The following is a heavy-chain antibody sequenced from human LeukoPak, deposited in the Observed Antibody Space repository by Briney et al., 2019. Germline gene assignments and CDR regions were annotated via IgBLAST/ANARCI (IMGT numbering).Heavy chain of an antibody. CDR2: INPSGGST. J-gene: IGHJ4*02. Sequence: GASVKVSCKASGYTFTSYYMHWVRQAPGQGLEWMGIINPSGGSTSYAQKFQGRVTMTRHTSTSTVYMELSSLRSEDTAVYYCARGSSPYSSGYYLDYWGQGTLVTVSS. D-gene: IGHD3-22*01. CDR1: GYTFTSYY. V-gene: IGHV1-46*01. CDR3: ARGSSPYSSGYYLDY.